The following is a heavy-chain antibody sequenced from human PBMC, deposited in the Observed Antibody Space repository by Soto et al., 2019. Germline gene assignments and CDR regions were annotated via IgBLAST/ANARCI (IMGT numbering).Heavy chain of an antibody. J-gene: IGHJ4*02. CDR1: GGSFSGYY. V-gene: IGHV4-34*01. Sequence: RSLTCAVYGGSFSGYYWNWIRQPPGKGLEWIGEINHSGSTNYNPSLKSRVTVSVDTSKNQCSLKLTSMTAADTAVYYCNAYFYDTSTYGAGYWGQRTLVTVSS. CDR2: INHSGST. D-gene: IGHD3-22*01. CDR3: NAYFYDTSTYGAGY.